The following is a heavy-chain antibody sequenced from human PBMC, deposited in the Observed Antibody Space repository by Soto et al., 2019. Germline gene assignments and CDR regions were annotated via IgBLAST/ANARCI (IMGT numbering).Heavy chain of an antibody. D-gene: IGHD3-22*01. CDR3: AKDRTVVIRDAFDI. Sequence: EVQILESGGGLVQPGGSLRLSCAASGFTFSSYAMYWVRQAPGKGLAWVSGISDSGTGTYYADSVKGRFTISRDNYKNTVYLQMKSLRAEDTAVYYCAKDRTVVIRDAFDIWGQGTMVNVSS. V-gene: IGHV3-23*01. J-gene: IGHJ3*02. CDR2: ISDSGTGT. CDR1: GFTFSSYA.